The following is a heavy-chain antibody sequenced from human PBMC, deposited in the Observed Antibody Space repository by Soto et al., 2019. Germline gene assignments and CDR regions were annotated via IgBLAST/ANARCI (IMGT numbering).Heavy chain of an antibody. Sequence: EVQLVESGGGLVQPGRSLRLSCAASGFTFDDYAMHWVRQAPGKGLEWVSGISWNSGSIGYADSVKGRFTISRDNAKNSLYLQMNSVRSEDRALYYCAKDMGYDLSPLGYFDYWGQGTLVTVSS. V-gene: IGHV3-9*01. CDR2: ISWNSGSI. CDR3: AKDMGYDLSPLGYFDY. CDR1: GFTFDDYA. J-gene: IGHJ4*02. D-gene: IGHD5-12*01.